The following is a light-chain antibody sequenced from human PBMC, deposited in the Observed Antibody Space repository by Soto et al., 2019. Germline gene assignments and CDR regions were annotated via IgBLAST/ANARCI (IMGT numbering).Light chain of an antibody. V-gene: IGLV1-40*01. J-gene: IGLJ1*01. Sequence: QAVVTQPPSVSGAPGQRVTISCTGSSSNIGADYDVHWYQQRPGTAPKLLIFGNNNRPSGVPDRFSGSKSGTSASLAITGLQAEDEGDYYCSSYAGRNNYVFGSGTKLTVL. CDR1: SSNIGADYD. CDR2: GNN. CDR3: SSYAGRNNYV.